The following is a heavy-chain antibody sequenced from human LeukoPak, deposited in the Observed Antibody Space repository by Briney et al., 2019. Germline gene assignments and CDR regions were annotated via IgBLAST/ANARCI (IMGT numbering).Heavy chain of an antibody. V-gene: IGHV1-2*02. CDR3: ARGYCSSTSCYDFLF. Sequence: ASVKVSCKASGYTFTGYYMHWVRQAPGQGLEWMGWINPNSGGTNYAQKFQGRVTMTRDTSISTAYMELSRLRSDDTAVYYCARGYCSSTSCYDFLFWGQGTLVTVSS. CDR1: GYTFTGYY. J-gene: IGHJ4*02. CDR2: INPNSGGT. D-gene: IGHD2-2*01.